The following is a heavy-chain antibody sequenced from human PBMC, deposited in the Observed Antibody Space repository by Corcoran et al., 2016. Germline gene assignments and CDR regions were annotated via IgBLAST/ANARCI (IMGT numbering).Heavy chain of an antibody. CDR1: GYTFTSYY. Sequence: QVQLVQSGAEVKKPGASVKVSCKASGYTFTSYYMHWVRQAPGQGLEWMGIIQPSGGSTSYAQKFQGRVTMTRDKSTSTVYMELSSLRSEGTSVYYCARGVTIFGVVDNWFDPWGQGTLVTVSS. CDR2: IQPSGGST. CDR3: ARGVTIFGVVDNWFDP. D-gene: IGHD3-3*01. V-gene: IGHV1-46*01. J-gene: IGHJ5*02.